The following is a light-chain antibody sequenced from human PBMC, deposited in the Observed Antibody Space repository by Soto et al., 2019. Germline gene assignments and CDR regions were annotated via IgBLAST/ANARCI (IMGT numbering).Light chain of an antibody. CDR3: QQYGSSPSLT. Sequence: IVLTQSPGTLSLSPGEGVTLSCRASQSFISSYLAWYQQKPGQAPRLLIYSASSRATGIPDRFSGSGSGTDFTLTISRLEPEDFAVYYCQQYGSSPSLTFGGGTKVDIK. CDR2: SAS. CDR1: QSFISSY. V-gene: IGKV3-20*01. J-gene: IGKJ4*01.